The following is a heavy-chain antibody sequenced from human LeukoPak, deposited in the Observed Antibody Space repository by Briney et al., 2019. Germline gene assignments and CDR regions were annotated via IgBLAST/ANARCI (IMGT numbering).Heavy chain of an antibody. D-gene: IGHD2-15*01. CDR3: AASVVVVAARDY. CDR2: INHSGST. V-gene: IGHV4-34*01. Sequence: SETLSLTCAVYGGSFSGYYWSWIRQPPGKGLEWIGEINHSGSTNYNPSLKSRVTISVDTSKNQFSLRLSSVTAADTAVYYCAASVVVVAARDYWGQGTLVTVSS. CDR1: GGSFSGYY. J-gene: IGHJ4*02.